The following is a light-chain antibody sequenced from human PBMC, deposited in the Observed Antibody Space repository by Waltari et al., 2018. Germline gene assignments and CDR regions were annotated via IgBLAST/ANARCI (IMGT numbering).Light chain of an antibody. J-gene: IGKJ5*01. Sequence: EVVMTQSPDTLSVSPGGRATLYCRASQSIATNLAWYQQRRGQAPRLLIFDASTRATSISGRFSGSGSGTEFTLTISSLQSDDSAVYYCQQYNRWPPITFGQGTRLEIK. CDR2: DAS. CDR1: QSIATN. CDR3: QQYNRWPPIT. V-gene: IGKV3-15*01.